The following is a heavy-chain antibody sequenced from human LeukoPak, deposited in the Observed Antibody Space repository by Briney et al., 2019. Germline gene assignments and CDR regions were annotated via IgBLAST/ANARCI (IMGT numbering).Heavy chain of an antibody. J-gene: IGHJ6*02. Sequence: SETLSLTCTVSGGSISGYYWSWIRQPPGKGLEWIGYIYYTGSTNYNPSLKSRVTMSVDTSENQFSLKLSSVTAADTAVYYCSGAWYYYGMDVWGQGTTVTVSS. CDR3: SGAWYYYGMDV. D-gene: IGHD4-17*01. CDR2: IYYTGST. V-gene: IGHV4-59*01. CDR1: GGSISGYY.